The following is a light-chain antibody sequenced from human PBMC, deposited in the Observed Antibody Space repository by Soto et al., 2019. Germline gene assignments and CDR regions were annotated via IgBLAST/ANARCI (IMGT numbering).Light chain of an antibody. CDR2: WAS. Sequence: DIVMAQSPDSLAVSLGERATINCKPSQSVLYSSNNKNYLAWYQQKPGQPPKALIYWASTRESGVPDRFSGSGSGTDFTLTISSLQAEDVAVYYCQQYYNTPWTFGQGTKVDIK. CDR1: QSVLYSSNNKNY. J-gene: IGKJ1*01. CDR3: QQYYNTPWT. V-gene: IGKV4-1*01.